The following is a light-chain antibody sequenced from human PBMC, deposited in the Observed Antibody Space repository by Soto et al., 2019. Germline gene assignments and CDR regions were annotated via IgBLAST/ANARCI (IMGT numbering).Light chain of an antibody. CDR1: QSITYW. CDR3: QQYHSFSFT. J-gene: IGKJ2*01. Sequence: GDRVTITCRASQSITYWLAWYQQKPGRAPKLLIYDVFNLQSGVPSRFSGSGSGTEFTLTISSLRPDDSATYYCQQYHSFSFTFGQGTKVDIK. CDR2: DVF. V-gene: IGKV1-5*01.